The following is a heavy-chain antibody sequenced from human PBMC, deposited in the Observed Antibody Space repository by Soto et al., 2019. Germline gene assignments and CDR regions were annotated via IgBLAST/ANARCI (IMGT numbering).Heavy chain of an antibody. V-gene: IGHV3-30*18. J-gene: IGHJ5*02. CDR3: AKDQDRGYDSHATGS. Sequence: QVQLVESGGGVAQPGRSLRLSCAASGFTFSSYGMHWVRQARGKGLERVAVISDDGSNKYYADPVKGRFTISRDNSKNGLYMQMTSRKAEDTDVYKCAKDQDRGYDSHATGSWGQGTLVTVSS. CDR1: GFTFSSYG. CDR2: ISDDGSNK. D-gene: IGHD5-12*01.